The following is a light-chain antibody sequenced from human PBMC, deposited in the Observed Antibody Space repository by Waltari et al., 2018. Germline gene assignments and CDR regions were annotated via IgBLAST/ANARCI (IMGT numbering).Light chain of an antibody. CDR3: QHYVRLPAT. CDR2: GAS. J-gene: IGKJ1*01. Sequence: EIALTQSQATLSLSPGDRATLACSASQSVSRASAWYQQKPGQAPMSLIYGASGRATGIPDRFSGSGSGTDFSLTISILEPQDFAVYLCQHYVRLPATFGQGTKVEIK. CDR1: QSVSRAS. V-gene: IGKV3-20*01.